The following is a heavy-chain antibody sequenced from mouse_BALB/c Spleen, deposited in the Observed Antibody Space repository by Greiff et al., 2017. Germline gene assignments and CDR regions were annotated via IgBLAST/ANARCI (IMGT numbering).Heavy chain of an antibody. Sequence: EVKVVESGPELVKPGASVKMSCKASGYTFTSYVMHWVKQKPGQGLEWIGYINPYNDGTKYNEKFKGKATLTSDKSSSTAYMELSSLTSEDSAVYYCARYGDGYDADDWYFEVWGAGTTVTVSS. J-gene: IGHJ1*01. CDR2: INPYNDGT. V-gene: IGHV1-14*01. CDR1: GYTFTSYV. D-gene: IGHD2-2*01. CDR3: ARYGDGYDADDWYFEV.